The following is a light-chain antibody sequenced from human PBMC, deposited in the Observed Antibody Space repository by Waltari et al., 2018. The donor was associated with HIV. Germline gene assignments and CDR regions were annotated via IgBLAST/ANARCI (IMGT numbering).Light chain of an antibody. CDR1: QSVGDK. V-gene: IGKV1D-12*01. Sequence: DIQLTQAPSSVSVFVGGNVSITCRASQSVGDKLAWYQVKTGEAPKLLIYGASKLQSGVPSRFAASVSGPEFSLTITGLQSDDSGAYFCQQAFSFPHTF. J-gene: IGKJ2*01. CDR3: QQAFSFPHT. CDR2: GAS.